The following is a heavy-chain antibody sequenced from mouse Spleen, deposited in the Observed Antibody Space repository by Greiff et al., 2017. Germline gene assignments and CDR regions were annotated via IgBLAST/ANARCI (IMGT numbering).Heavy chain of an antibody. V-gene: IGHV1-63*01. J-gene: IGHJ2*01. D-gene: IGHD4-1*01. CDR2: IYPGSGNT. Sequence: VQLQESGAELVRPGTSVKISCKASGYAFTNYWLGWVKQRPGHGLEWIGDIYPGSGNTYYNEKFKGKATLTADKSSSTAYMQLSSLTSEDSAVYFCARRLGKFDYWGQGTTLTVSS. CDR1: GYAFTNYW. CDR3: ARRLGKFDY.